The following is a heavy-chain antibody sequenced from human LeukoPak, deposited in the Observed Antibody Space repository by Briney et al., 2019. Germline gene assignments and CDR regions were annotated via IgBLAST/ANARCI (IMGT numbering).Heavy chain of an antibody. D-gene: IGHD3-22*01. Sequence: SETLSLTCAVYGGSFSGYYWSWIRQPPGKGLEWIGEINHSGSTNYNPSLKSRVTISVDTSKNQLSLKLSSVTAADTAVYYCARTFYYESSGPQDAFDMWGQGTMVTVSS. CDR3: ARTFYYESSGPQDAFDM. CDR2: INHSGST. J-gene: IGHJ3*02. CDR1: GGSFSGYY. V-gene: IGHV4-34*01.